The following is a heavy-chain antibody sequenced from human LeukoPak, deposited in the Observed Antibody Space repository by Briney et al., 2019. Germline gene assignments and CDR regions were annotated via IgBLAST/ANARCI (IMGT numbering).Heavy chain of an antibody. V-gene: IGHV3-30*02. Sequence: PGGSLRLSCAASGFTFNNYGMHWVRQAPGKGLEWVTFIRYDGSNTYYADSVKGRFTISRDNSRNTLYLQMDSLRAEDTAVYYCARDHHIHAKVIDYWGQGTLVTVSP. CDR1: GFTFNNYG. CDR3: ARDHHIHAKVIDY. J-gene: IGHJ4*02. CDR2: IRYDGSNT. D-gene: IGHD5-18*01.